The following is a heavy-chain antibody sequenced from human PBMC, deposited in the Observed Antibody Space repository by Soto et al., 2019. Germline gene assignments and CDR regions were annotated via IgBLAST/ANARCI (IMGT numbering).Heavy chain of an antibody. Sequence: ASVKVSCKASGYTFTGYYMHWVRQAPGQGLEWMGWINPNSGGTNYAQKFQGRVTMTRDTSISTAYMELSRLRSDDTAVYYCARDGSLWFGESPPPFDPWGQGTLVTVSS. CDR1: GYTFTGYY. D-gene: IGHD3-10*01. J-gene: IGHJ5*02. CDR2: INPNSGGT. V-gene: IGHV1-2*02. CDR3: ARDGSLWFGESPPPFDP.